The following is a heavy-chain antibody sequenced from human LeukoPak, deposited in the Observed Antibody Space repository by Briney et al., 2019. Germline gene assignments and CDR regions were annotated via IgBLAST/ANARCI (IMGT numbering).Heavy chain of an antibody. J-gene: IGHJ4*02. CDR3: ARGYCSSTSCYKVNY. V-gene: IGHV1-2*06. CDR2: INPNSGGT. D-gene: IGHD2-2*02. CDR1: GYTFTGYY. Sequence: ASVNVSCKASGYTFTGYYMHWVRQAPGQGLEWMGRINPNSGGTNYAQKFQGRVTMTRDTSISTAYMELSRLRSDDTAVYYCARGYCSSTSCYKVNYWGQGTLVTVSS.